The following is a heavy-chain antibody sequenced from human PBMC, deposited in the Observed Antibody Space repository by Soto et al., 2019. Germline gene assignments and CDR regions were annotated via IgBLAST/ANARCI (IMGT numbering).Heavy chain of an antibody. CDR3: AGGSWIQLWSYYFDY. CDR2: INHSGST. Sequence: QVQLQQWGAGLLKPSETLSLTCAVYGGSFSGYYWSWIRQPPGKGLEWIGEINHSGSTNYNPSLKSRVPISVDTSKNQFSLKLSSVTAADTAVYYCAGGSWIQLWSYYFDYWGQGTLVTVSS. J-gene: IGHJ4*02. V-gene: IGHV4-34*01. CDR1: GGSFSGYY. D-gene: IGHD5-18*01.